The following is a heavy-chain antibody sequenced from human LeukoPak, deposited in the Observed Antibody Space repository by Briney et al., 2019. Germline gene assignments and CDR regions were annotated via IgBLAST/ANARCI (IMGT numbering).Heavy chain of an antibody. CDR1: GFTLRSNW. D-gene: IGHD2-21*02. CDR2: IDDVGSGT. Sequence: GGSLRLSCAVSGFTLRSNWMHWVRQVPGKGLVWVARIDDVGSGTSYADSVKGRFTISRDVAKNTVYLQMNSLRAEDTAVYYCATVFDFWGQGTLVTVSS. J-gene: IGHJ5*01. V-gene: IGHV3-74*01. CDR3: ATVFDF.